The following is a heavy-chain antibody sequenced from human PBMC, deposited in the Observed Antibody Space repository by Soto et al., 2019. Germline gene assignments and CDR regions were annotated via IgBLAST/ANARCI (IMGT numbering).Heavy chain of an antibody. J-gene: IGHJ4*02. Sequence: GPPVEVSCKTSGYAFPHYVINWVRQAPGHGLEWMGFSTHTGNTNYAQNFQGRVVLTTDTSTSTAYMEVTSLRSDDTAVYYCARSGEHPLDYWGQGTPVTVSS. CDR1: GYAFPHYV. CDR3: ARSGEHPLDY. V-gene: IGHV1-18*01. CDR2: STHTGNT. D-gene: IGHD1-26*01.